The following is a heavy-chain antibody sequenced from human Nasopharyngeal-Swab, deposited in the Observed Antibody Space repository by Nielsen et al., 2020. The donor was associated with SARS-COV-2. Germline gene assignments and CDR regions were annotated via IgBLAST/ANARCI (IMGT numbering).Heavy chain of an antibody. CDR2: ISSSSSYI. D-gene: IGHD2-2*01. CDR1: GFTFSSYS. CDR3: AREPGKGYEYDY. J-gene: IGHJ4*02. Sequence: GGSLRLSCAASGFTFSSYSMNWVRQAPGKGLEWVSSISSSSSYIYYADSVKGRFTISRDNAKNSLYLQMNSLRAEDTAVYYCAREPGKGYEYDYWGQGTLVTVSS. V-gene: IGHV3-21*01.